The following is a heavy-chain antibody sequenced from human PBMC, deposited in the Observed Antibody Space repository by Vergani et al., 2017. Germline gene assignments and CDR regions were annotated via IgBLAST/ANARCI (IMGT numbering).Heavy chain of an antibody. J-gene: IGHJ6*02. CDR2: IIPIFGTA. CDR3: ARAHYYGSGSYYNEGNYYYYGMDV. CDR1: GGTFSSYA. Sequence: QVQLVQSGAEVKKPGSSVKVSCKASGGTFSSYAISWVRQAPGQGLEWMGGIIPIFGTANYAQTFQGRVTITADESTSTAYMELSSLRSEDTAVYYWARAHYYGSGSYYNEGNYYYYGMDVWGQGTTVTVSS. D-gene: IGHD3-10*01. V-gene: IGHV1-69*01.